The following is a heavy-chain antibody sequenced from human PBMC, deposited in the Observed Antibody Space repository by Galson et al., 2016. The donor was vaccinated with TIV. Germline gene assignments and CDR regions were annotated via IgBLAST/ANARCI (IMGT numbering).Heavy chain of an antibody. J-gene: IGHJ4*02. CDR3: APGVSAASTGVN. CDR1: GFMFSGDW. D-gene: IGHD6-13*01. V-gene: IGHV3-7*01. CDR2: INQDGSDS. Sequence: SLRLSCAASGFMFSGDWMTWVRQAPGKGLEWVASINQDGSDSPYVDSVKGRFTISRDSAKKSLFLQMNGLRGEDTGVYYCAPGVSAASTGVNWGQGTLVTVSS.